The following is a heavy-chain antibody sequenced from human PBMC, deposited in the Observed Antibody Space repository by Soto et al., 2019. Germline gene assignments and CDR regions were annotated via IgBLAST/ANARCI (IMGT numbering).Heavy chain of an antibody. CDR1: GFTFSSYA. V-gene: IGHV3-23*01. CDR2: ISGSGGGT. CDR3: AKFGMATTKRSPPYYIDY. D-gene: IGHD1-1*01. Sequence: EVQVLESGGGLVQPGGSLRLSCAASGFTFSSYAMSWVRQAPGKGLEWVSSISGSGGGTYYADSVKGRFTFSRDNSKNTLCLQMNSLTAEDTAVYYCAKFGMATTKRSPPYYIDYWGQGALVTVSS. J-gene: IGHJ4*02.